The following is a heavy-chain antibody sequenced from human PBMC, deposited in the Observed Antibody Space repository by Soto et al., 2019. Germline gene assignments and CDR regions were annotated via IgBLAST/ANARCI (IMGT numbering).Heavy chain of an antibody. D-gene: IGHD3-3*01. Sequence: EVQLLESGGGLVQPGGSLRLSCAASGFTFSSYAMSWVRQAPGKGLEWVSAISGSGGSTYYADSVKGRFTISRDNSKNTQYLQMNSLRAEDTDVYYCAKDERTYYDFWSGINFDYWGQGTLVTVSS. CDR2: ISGSGGST. CDR1: GFTFSSYA. CDR3: AKDERTYYDFWSGINFDY. J-gene: IGHJ4*02. V-gene: IGHV3-23*01.